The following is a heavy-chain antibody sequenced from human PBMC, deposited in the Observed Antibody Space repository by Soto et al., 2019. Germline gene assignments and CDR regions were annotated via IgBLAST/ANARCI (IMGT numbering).Heavy chain of an antibody. D-gene: IGHD2-15*01. CDR2: INGSGGST. V-gene: IGHV3-23*01. CDR1: GFTFSSYV. Sequence: GGSLRLSCAASGFTFSSYVLRWVRQVPGKGLEWVSSINGSGGSTYYTDSVKGRFTISRDNSKNTLYLQMNILRAEDTAVYFCARGYCSGDTCYHIDYWGQGT. CDR3: ARGYCSGDTCYHIDY. J-gene: IGHJ4*02.